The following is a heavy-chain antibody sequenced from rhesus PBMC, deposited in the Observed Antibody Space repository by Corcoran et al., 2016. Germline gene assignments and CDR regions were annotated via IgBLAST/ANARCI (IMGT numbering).Heavy chain of an antibody. V-gene: IGHV1-1*01. J-gene: IGHJ4*01. D-gene: IGHD6-31*01. CDR1: GYTFTSYY. CDR2: ISPSNCNQ. CDR3: TRGPAKRFYSSGWDRYFDY. Sequence: QVQLVQSGAEIKQPGASVKLSCKDSGYTFTSYYMHWVRQAPGQGLEWIELISPSNCNQCYAQYFHSRVTITTDTSTSTGYMELSSLRSEDTAVYYCTRGPAKRFYSSGWDRYFDYWGQGVLVTVSS.